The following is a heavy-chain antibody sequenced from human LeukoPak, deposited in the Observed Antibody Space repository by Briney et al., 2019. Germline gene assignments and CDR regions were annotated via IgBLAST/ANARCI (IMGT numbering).Heavy chain of an antibody. J-gene: IGHJ6*02. Sequence: SETLSLTCAVSGGSISSGGYSWSWIRQPPGKGLEWIGYIYHSGSTYYNPSLKSRVTISVDRSKNQFSLKLSSVTAADTAVYYCARAYTARRYYGMDVWGQGTTVTVSS. CDR2: IYHSGST. D-gene: IGHD5-18*01. CDR3: ARAYTARRYYGMDV. V-gene: IGHV4-30-2*01. CDR1: GGSISSGGYS.